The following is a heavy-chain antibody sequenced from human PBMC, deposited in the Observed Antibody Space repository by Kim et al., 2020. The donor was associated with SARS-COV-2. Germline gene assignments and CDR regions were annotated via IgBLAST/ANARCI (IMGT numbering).Heavy chain of an antibody. V-gene: IGHV4-39*01. CDR3: ARLSYYGRVNWFDP. Sequence: SETLSLTCTVSGGSISSSSYYWGWIRQPPGKGLEWIGSIYYSGSTYYNPSLKSRVTISVDTSKNQFSLKLSSVTAADTAVYYCARLSYYGRVNWFDPWGQGTLVTVSS. D-gene: IGHD3-10*01. CDR2: IYYSGST. J-gene: IGHJ5*02. CDR1: GGSISSSSYY.